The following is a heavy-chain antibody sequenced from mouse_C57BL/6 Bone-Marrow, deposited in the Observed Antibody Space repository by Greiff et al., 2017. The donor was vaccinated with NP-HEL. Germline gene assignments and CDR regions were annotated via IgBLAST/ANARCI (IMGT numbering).Heavy chain of an antibody. V-gene: IGHV1-9*01. J-gene: IGHJ4*01. CDR1: GYTFTGYW. D-gene: IGHD1-1*01. CDR3: ANSPYYYGSSSFYAMDD. CDR2: ILPGSGST. Sequence: QVQLQQSGAELMKPGASVKLSCKATGYTFTGYWIEWVKQRPGHGLEWIGEILPGSGSTNYNEKFKGKATFTADTSSNTAYMQLSSLTTEDSAIYYCANSPYYYGSSSFYAMDDWGQGTSVTVSS.